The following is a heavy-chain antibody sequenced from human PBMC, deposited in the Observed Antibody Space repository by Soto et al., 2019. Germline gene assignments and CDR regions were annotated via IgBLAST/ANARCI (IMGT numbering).Heavy chain of an antibody. CDR2: IWYDGSNK. J-gene: IGHJ4*02. D-gene: IGHD5-18*01. CDR1: GFTFSREC. Sequence: GGSLRLSCAASGFTFSRECMHWVRQAPGKGLEWVAVIWYDGSNKYYADSVKGRFTISRDNSKNTLYLQMNSLRAEDTAVYYCARDSDSYGSRTDDYWGQGTLVTVSS. V-gene: IGHV3-33*01. CDR3: ARDSDSYGSRTDDY.